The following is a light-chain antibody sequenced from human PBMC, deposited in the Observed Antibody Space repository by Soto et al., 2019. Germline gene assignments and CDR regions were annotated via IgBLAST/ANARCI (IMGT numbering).Light chain of an antibody. V-gene: IGLV2-8*01. Sequence: QSVLTQPPSASGSPGQSVTISCTGTSSDVGGYNYVSWYQQHPGKAPKLMIYEVNKRPSGVPDRFSGCKSGNTASLTVSGLQAEDEGDYYCSSHAGSKRVFGTGTKLTVL. J-gene: IGLJ1*01. CDR2: EVN. CDR3: SSHAGSKRV. CDR1: SSDVGGYNY.